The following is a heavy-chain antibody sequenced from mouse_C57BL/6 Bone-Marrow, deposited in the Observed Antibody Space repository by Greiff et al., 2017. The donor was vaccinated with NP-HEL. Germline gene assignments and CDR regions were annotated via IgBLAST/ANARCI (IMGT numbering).Heavy chain of an antibody. V-gene: IGHV1-82*01. CDR1: GYAFSSSW. CDR2: IYPGDGDT. D-gene: IGHD2-1*01. Sequence: QVQLQQSGPELVKPGASVKISCKASGYAFSSSWMNWVKQRPGKGLEWIGRIYPGDGDTNYNGKFKGKATLTADKSSSTAYMQLSSLTSEDSAVYFCARSRYYGNFSMDYWGQGTSVTVSS. J-gene: IGHJ4*01. CDR3: ARSRYYGNFSMDY.